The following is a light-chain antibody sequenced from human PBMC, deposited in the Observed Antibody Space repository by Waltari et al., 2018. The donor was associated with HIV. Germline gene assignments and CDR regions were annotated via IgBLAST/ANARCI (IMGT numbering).Light chain of an antibody. Sequence: YELTQPPPMSVSAGQTAKSTYPGYVLEKQYAFWYQQKPGQAPVLVMSKDTQRPPEIPERFSGSSSGTTVTLTISGVQAEDEADYHCQSSDDSRPWIFGGGTKMTVL. J-gene: IGLJ2*01. CDR1: VLEKQY. CDR2: KDT. V-gene: IGLV3-25*03. CDR3: QSSDDSRPWI.